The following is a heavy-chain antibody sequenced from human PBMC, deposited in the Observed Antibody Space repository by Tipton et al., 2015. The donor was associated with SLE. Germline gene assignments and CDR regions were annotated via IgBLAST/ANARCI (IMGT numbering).Heavy chain of an antibody. D-gene: IGHD3-10*01. Sequence: TLSLTCTVSGGSISSYYWSWIRQPAGKGLEWIGRIYTSGSTNYNPSLKSRVTMSVDTSKNQFSLKLSSVTAADTAVYYCAREGGGEAYYYYYGLDVWGQGTTITVSS. CDR2: IYTSGST. V-gene: IGHV4-4*07. CDR3: AREGGGEAYYYYYGLDV. CDR1: GGSISSYY. J-gene: IGHJ6*02.